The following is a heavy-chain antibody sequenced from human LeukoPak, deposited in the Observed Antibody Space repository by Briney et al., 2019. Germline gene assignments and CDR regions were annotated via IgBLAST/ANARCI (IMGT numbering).Heavy chain of an antibody. CDR2: ISSNGGST. CDR1: GFTFSSYA. J-gene: IGHJ6*03. D-gene: IGHD1-26*01. Sequence: GGSLRLSCAASGFTFSSYAMNWVRQAPGKGLEYVSAISSNGGSTYYANSVKDRSTISRDNSKNTLYLQMGSLRAEDMAVYYCARGGYGASTPYYMDVWGKGTTVTVSS. V-gene: IGHV3-64*01. CDR3: ARGGYGASTPYYMDV.